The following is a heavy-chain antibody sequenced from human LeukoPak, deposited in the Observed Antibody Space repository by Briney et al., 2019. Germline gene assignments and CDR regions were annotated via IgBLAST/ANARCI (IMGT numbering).Heavy chain of an antibody. D-gene: IGHD4-11*01. CDR3: AREDDDSNGIDV. Sequence: PGRSLRLPCAASGFTFSNYAMEWVRQAPGKGLEWVALISYDGKHKYYADSMKGRFTISRDNSKNTLYLQMNSLRAEDTAVYYCAREDDDSNGIDVWGHGTTVTVSS. J-gene: IGHJ6*02. CDR1: GFTFSNYA. V-gene: IGHV3-30*04. CDR2: ISYDGKHK.